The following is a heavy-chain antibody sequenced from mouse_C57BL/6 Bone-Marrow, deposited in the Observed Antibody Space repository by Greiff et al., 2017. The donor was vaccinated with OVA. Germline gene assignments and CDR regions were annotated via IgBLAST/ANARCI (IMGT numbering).Heavy chain of an antibody. CDR1: GFTFSSYA. CDR2: ISDGGSYT. Sequence: EVQLVESGGGLVKPGGSLKLSCAASGFTFSSYAMSWVRQTPEKRLEWVATISDGGSYTYYPDNVKGRFTISRDNAKNNLYLQMSHLKSEDTAMYYCARDQDNAPVAYWGQGTLVTVSA. V-gene: IGHV5-4*01. CDR3: ARDQDNAPVAY. J-gene: IGHJ3*01.